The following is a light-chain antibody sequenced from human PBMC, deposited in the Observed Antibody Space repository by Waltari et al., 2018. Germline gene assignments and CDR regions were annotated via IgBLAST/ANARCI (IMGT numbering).Light chain of an antibody. CDR2: DNN. J-gene: IGLJ2*01. CDR1: TSNIGNNF. V-gene: IGLV1-51*02. Sequence: QSVLTQPPSVSAAPGQQVTISCSGSTSNIGNNFVSWYQQLPGAAPRLLIYDNNKRLSRIPDRFSASKSETSATLGITGLQTGDEADYYCGAWDSRLSAVVFGGGTKLTVL. CDR3: GAWDSRLSAVV.